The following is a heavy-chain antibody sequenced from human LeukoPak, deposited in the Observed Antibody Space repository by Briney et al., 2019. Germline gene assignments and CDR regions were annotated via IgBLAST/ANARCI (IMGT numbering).Heavy chain of an antibody. CDR3: ARRAVGYCSSTSCFYFDY. CDR2: ISAYNGNT. CDR1: GYTFTSYG. J-gene: IGHJ4*02. V-gene: IGHV1-18*04. Sequence: ASVKVSCKASGYTFTSYGISWVRQAPGQGLEWMGWISAYNGNTNYAQKLQGRVTMTTDTSTSTAYMELRSLRSDDTAVYYCARRAVGYCSSTSCFYFDYWGQGTLVTVSS. D-gene: IGHD2-2*01.